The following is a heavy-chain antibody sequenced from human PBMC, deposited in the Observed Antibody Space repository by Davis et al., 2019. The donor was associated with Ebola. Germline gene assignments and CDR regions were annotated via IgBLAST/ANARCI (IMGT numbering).Heavy chain of an antibody. Sequence: PGGSLRLSCAASGFTFSSLAMTWARQAPGKGLEWVSAITSSGGSTYYADSVKGRFTISRDNSKNTLYLQMNSLTVEDTAVYYCAKGGSGWPSDYSYGMGVWGKGTTVTVSS. J-gene: IGHJ6*04. D-gene: IGHD6-19*01. V-gene: IGHV3-23*01. CDR3: AKGGSGWPSDYSYGMGV. CDR2: ITSSGGST. CDR1: GFTFSSLA.